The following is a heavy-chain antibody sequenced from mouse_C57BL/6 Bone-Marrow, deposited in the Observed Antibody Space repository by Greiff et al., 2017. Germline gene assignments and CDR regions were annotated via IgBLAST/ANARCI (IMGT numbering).Heavy chain of an antibody. CDR3: KRGEIYDGYTWFAY. CDR1: GYTFTDYE. D-gene: IGHD2-3*01. J-gene: IGHJ3*01. CDR2: IDPETGGT. Sequence: VQLQQSGAELVRPGASVTLSCKASGYTFTDYEMHWVKQTPVHGLEWIGAIDPETGGTAYNQKFKGKAILTADKSSSTAYMELRSLTSEDSAVYYWKRGEIYDGYTWFAYWGQGTLVTVSA. V-gene: IGHV1-15*01.